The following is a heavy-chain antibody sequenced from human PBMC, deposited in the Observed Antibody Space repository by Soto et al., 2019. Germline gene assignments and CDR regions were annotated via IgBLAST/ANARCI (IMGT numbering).Heavy chain of an antibody. V-gene: IGHV1-3*01. D-gene: IGHD2-15*01. CDR1: GYTFTSYA. CDR2: INAGNGNT. CDR3: ARGPGGPDGPGDY. Sequence: QVQLVQSGAEVKKPGASVKVSCKASGYTFTSYAMHWVRQAPGQRLEWMGWINAGNGNTKYSQKFQGRVTITRDTSASSAYMELSSLRSEDTALYYCARGPGGPDGPGDYWGQGTRVTVSS. J-gene: IGHJ4*02.